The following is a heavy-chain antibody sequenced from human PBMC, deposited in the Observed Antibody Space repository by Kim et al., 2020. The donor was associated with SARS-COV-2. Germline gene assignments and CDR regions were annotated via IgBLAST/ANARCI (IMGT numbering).Heavy chain of an antibody. CDR2: TYYRSKWYN. CDR3: VRGRRGDYSTSRGAFDI. CDR1: GDSVSSNITA. D-gene: IGHD6-6*01. V-gene: IGHV6-1*01. Sequence: SQTLSLTCAISGDSVSSNITAWNWIRLSPSRGLEWLGRTYYRSKWYNDYAVSVKSRVTINPDTSKNQFSLQLNSVNPVDTAVYYCVRGRRGDYSTSRGAFDIWDQGTMVTVSS. J-gene: IGHJ3*02.